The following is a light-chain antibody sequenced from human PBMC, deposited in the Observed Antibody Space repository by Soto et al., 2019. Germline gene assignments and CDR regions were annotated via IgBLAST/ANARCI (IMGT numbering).Light chain of an antibody. V-gene: IGKV3-20*01. J-gene: IGKJ3*01. Sequence: EIVLTQSLGTLSLSPGEGATVSCRVSQSINSKSLVWYQRKFGQAPRLLIYNTSSRATGIPDRFSGSGSGTDFTLSISRLEPEDFAVYYCQHYGGSFIFGPGTKVDFK. CDR1: QSINSKS. CDR2: NTS. CDR3: QHYGGSFI.